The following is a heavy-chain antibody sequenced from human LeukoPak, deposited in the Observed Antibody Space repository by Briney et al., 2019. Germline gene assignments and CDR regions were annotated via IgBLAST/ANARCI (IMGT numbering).Heavy chain of an antibody. CDR3: AKDFLSKYSSSWYDY. J-gene: IGHJ4*02. D-gene: IGHD6-13*01. V-gene: IGHV3-23*01. Sequence: GGSLRLSCAASGFTFSSYAMSWVRQAPGKGLERVSAISGSGGSTYYADSVKGRFTISRDNSKNTLYLQMNSLRAEDTAVYYCAKDFLSKYSSSWYDYWGQGTLVTVSS. CDR1: GFTFSSYA. CDR2: ISGSGGST.